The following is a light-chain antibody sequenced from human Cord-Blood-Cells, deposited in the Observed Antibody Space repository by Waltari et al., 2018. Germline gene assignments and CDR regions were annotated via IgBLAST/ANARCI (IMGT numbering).Light chain of an antibody. V-gene: IGLV2-11*01. Sequence: QSALTQPRPVSGSPGQSVTISCTGTISDVGGYKYVSWYQQHPGNAPKLMIYDVSKRPSGVPDRFSGSKSGNTASLTISGLQAEDEADYYCCSYAGSYTWVFGGGTKLTVL. CDR2: DVS. CDR1: ISDVGGYKY. J-gene: IGLJ3*02. CDR3: CSYAGSYTWV.